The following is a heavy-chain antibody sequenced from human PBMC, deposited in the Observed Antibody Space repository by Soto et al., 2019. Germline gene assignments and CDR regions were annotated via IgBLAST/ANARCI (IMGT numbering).Heavy chain of an antibody. D-gene: IGHD2-2*01. V-gene: IGHV1-69*13. CDR1: GGTFSSYA. CDR2: IIPIFGTA. CDR3: ARGTYCSSTSCYFPRYYYYGMDV. J-gene: IGHJ6*02. Sequence: SVKVSCKASGGTFSSYAISWVRQAPGQGLEWMGGIIPIFGTANYAQKFQGRVTITADQSTSTAYMELSSLRSEDTAVYYCARGTYCSSTSCYFPRYYYYGMDVWGQGTTVTVSS.